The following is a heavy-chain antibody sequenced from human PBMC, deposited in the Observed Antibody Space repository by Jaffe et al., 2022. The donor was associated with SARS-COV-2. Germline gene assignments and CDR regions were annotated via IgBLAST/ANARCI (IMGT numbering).Heavy chain of an antibody. J-gene: IGHJ4*02. CDR2: ISGSGTTI. CDR1: GFTFSDYY. Sequence: QVQLVESGGGLVKPGGSLRLSCAASGFTFSDYYMSWIRQAPGKGLEWVSYISGSGTTIYYADSVKGRFTISRDNAKNSLFLQMNTLRADDTAVYYCARDRFRGSGWSWGFDYWGQGALVTVSS. CDR3: ARDRFRGSGWSWGFDY. V-gene: IGHV3-11*01. D-gene: IGHD6-19*01.